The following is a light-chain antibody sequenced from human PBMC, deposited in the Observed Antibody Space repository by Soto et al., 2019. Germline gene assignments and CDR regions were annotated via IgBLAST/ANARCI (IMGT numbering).Light chain of an antibody. Sequence: DIQMTQSPSYQSASVGDRVTITCRASQSISSWLAWYQQKPGKAPKLLIYDASSLESGVPSRFSGSGSGTEFTLTISSLQPDDFATYYCQQYNSYSAWTFGQGTKVDSK. CDR3: QQYNSYSAWT. CDR1: QSISSW. CDR2: DAS. V-gene: IGKV1-5*01. J-gene: IGKJ1*01.